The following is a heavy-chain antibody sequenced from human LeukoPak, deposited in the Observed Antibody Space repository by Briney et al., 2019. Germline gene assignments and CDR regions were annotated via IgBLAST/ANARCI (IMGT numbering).Heavy chain of an antibody. CDR3: ARDYYGSGSSDY. Sequence: GESLRLSCAASGFTFSSYAMHWVRQAPGKGLEWVAVISYDGSNKYYADSVKGRFTISRDNSKNTLYLQMKSLRAEDTAVYYCARDYYGSGSSDYWGQGTLVTVSS. CDR1: GFTFSSYA. J-gene: IGHJ4*02. V-gene: IGHV3-30-3*01. CDR2: ISYDGSNK. D-gene: IGHD3-10*01.